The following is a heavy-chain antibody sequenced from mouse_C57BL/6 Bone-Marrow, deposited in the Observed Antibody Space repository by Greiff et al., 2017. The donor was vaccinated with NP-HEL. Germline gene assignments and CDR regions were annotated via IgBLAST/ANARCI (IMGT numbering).Heavy chain of an antibody. V-gene: IGHV1-81*01. J-gene: IGHJ1*03. Sequence: QVQLPQSGAELARPGASVKLSCKASGYTFTSYGISWVKQRTGQGLEWIGEIYPRSGNTYYNEKFKGKATLTADKSSSTAYMELRSLTSEDSAVYFCGYYYGSSYWYFDVWGTGTTVTVSS. CDR1: GYTFTSYG. D-gene: IGHD1-1*01. CDR3: GYYYGSSYWYFDV. CDR2: IYPRSGNT.